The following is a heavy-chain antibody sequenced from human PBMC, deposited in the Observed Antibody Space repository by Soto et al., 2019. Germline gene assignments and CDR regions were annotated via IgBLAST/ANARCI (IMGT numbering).Heavy chain of an antibody. Sequence: SCKAYGYTFTSYYINWVRQAPGKGLEWVSSISSSSSYIYYADSVKGRFTISRDNAKNSLYLQMNSLRAEDTAVYYCARDLFGSGYYSGLDYWGQGTLVTVSS. CDR2: ISSSSSYI. D-gene: IGHD3-22*01. CDR1: GYTFTSYY. CDR3: ARDLFGSGYYSGLDY. V-gene: IGHV3-21*01. J-gene: IGHJ4*02.